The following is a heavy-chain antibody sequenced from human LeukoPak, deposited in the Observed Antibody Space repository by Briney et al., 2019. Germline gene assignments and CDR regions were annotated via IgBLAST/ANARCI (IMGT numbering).Heavy chain of an antibody. CDR3: ARDTFYGAEIDY. V-gene: IGHV3-74*01. D-gene: IGHD4-17*01. CDR1: GFTFSSYW. Sequence: PGGSLRLSCAASGFTFSSYWMHWVRHAPGKGLVWVSRINSDGSSTSYADSVKGRFTISRDNAKNTLYLQMNSLRAEDTAVYYCARDTFYGAEIDYWGQGTLVTVSS. CDR2: INSDGSST. J-gene: IGHJ4*02.